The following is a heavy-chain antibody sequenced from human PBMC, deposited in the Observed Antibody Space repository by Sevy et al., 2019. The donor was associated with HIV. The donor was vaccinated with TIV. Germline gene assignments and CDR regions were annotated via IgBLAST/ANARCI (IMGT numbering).Heavy chain of an antibody. CDR3: ARGVIGDYSKYFEY. V-gene: IGHV1-69*13. Sequence: ASVKVSCKASADTFSSYGINWVRHAPGQGLEWMGGIIPSFGTTKYGQRFQGRVTITAVESTSTAYMELSSLRSEDSAVFYCARGVIGDYSKYFEYWGQGTLVTVSS. CDR2: IIPSFGTT. CDR1: ADTFSSYG. J-gene: IGHJ4*02. D-gene: IGHD4-4*01.